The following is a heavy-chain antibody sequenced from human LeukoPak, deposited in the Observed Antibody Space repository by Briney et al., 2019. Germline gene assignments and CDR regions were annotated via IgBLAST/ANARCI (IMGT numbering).Heavy chain of an antibody. CDR1: GGSISSYY. CDR3: ARLGEGHWYFDL. Sequence: PSETLSLTCTVSGGSISSYYWSSIRQPPGKGLEWIGYIYYSGSTNYNPSPKSRVTISVDTSKNQFSPKLSSVTAADTAVYYCARLGEGHWYFDLWGRGTLVTVSS. CDR2: IYYSGST. V-gene: IGHV4-59*01. D-gene: IGHD3-16*01. J-gene: IGHJ2*01.